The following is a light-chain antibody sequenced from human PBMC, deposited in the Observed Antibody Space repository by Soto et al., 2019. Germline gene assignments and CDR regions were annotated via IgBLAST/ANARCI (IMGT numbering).Light chain of an antibody. CDR3: QQSYRTPYT. V-gene: IGKV1-39*01. J-gene: IGKJ2*01. Sequence: DLQLPQSPSSLSASVGDRVIIPCRASPSISTFFYWYAQKPGKAPTLLLYAASSLQSGVPSRFSGSGSGTDFTLTISSLQPEEFATYYCQQSYRTPYTGGQGTKLEIK. CDR1: PSISTF. CDR2: AAS.